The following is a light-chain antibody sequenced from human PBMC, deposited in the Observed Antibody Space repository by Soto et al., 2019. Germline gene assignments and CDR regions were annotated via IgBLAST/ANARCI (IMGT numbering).Light chain of an antibody. CDR2: DAS. V-gene: IGKV1-5*01. CDR1: QRISSW. Sequence: DIQMTQSPSTLSASVGDRVTITCRASQRISSWLAWYQQKPGKAPKLLIYDASSLESGVPSRFSGSGSGTEFTLTLSSLQPDDFATYYCQHPGAFGQGTKVEIK. CDR3: QHPGA. J-gene: IGKJ1*01.